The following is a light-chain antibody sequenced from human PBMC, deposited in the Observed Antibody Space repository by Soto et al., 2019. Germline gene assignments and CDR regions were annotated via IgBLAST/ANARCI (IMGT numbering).Light chain of an antibody. V-gene: IGLV2-14*03. J-gene: IGLJ3*02. Sequence: QSVLTQPASVSGSPGQSITISCTGTSSDVGAYNYVSWYQQHPGKAPKLMIYAVSNRPSGVSNRFSGSKSANTASLTISGLQAGDEADYYCSSYTSSSTWLFGGGTKLTVL. CDR1: SSDVGAYNY. CDR3: SSYTSSSTWL. CDR2: AVS.